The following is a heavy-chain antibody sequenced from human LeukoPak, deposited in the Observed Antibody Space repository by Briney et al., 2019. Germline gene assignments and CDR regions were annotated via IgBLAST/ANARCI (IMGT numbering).Heavy chain of an antibody. Sequence: PGGSLRLSCAASGFTFSSYAMSWVRQAPGKGLEWVSAISGSGGSTYYADSVKGRFTISRDNSKNTLYLQMNSLRAEDTAVYYCAKVRDSGGFPDAFDTWGQGTMVTVSS. CDR3: AKVRDSGGFPDAFDT. J-gene: IGHJ3*02. CDR2: ISGSGGST. CDR1: GFTFSSYA. D-gene: IGHD3-22*01. V-gene: IGHV3-23*01.